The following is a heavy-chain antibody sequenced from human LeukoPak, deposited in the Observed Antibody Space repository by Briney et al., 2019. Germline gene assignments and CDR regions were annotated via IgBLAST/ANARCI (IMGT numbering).Heavy chain of an antibody. V-gene: IGHV1-24*01. CDR3: ATGDIVATIRPSLFPWGMDV. Sequence: EASVKVSCKVSGYTLTELSMHWVRRAPGKGLEWMGGFDPEDGETIYAQKFQGRVTMTEDTSTDAAYMELSSLRSEDTAVYYCATGDIVATIRPSLFPWGMDVWGQGTTVTVSS. J-gene: IGHJ6*02. CDR1: GYTLTELS. CDR2: FDPEDGET. D-gene: IGHD5-12*01.